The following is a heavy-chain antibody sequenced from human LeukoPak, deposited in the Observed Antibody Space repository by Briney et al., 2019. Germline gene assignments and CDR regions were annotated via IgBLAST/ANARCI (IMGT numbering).Heavy chain of an antibody. D-gene: IGHD3-3*01. CDR1: GFTFSSYS. V-gene: IGHV3-21*01. CDR2: ISSSSSYI. Sequence: GGSLRLSCAASGFTFSSYSMNWVRQAPGKGLEWVSSISSSSSYIYYADSVKGRFTISRDNAKNSLYLQMNSLRAEDTAVYYCARELVGYDFWSGYHYGMDAWGQGTTVTVSS. J-gene: IGHJ6*02. CDR3: ARELVGYDFWSGYHYGMDA.